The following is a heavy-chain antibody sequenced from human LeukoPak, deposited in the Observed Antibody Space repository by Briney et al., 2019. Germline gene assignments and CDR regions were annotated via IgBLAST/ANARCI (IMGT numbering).Heavy chain of an antibody. Sequence: PGRSLRLSCTASGLTFGDYAMSWVRQAPGKGLEGVGFIRSKAYGGTTEYAASVKGRFTISRDDSKSIAYLQMNRLKTEDTAVYYCTRESTITMVRGVIGPRRNYYYYYGMDVWGKGTTVTVSS. CDR3: TRESTITMVRGVIGPRRNYYYYYGMDV. J-gene: IGHJ6*04. CDR2: IRSKAYGGTT. V-gene: IGHV3-49*04. CDR1: GLTFGDYA. D-gene: IGHD3-10*01.